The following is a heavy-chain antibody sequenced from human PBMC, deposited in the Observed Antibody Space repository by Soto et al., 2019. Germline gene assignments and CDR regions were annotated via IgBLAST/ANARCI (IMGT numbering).Heavy chain of an antibody. J-gene: IGHJ4*02. CDR2: ITDTGGDA. Sequence: GGSLRLSCVASGFTFSTDDMSWVRQAPGEGLQWVSTITDTGGDAKYADSVRGRFVISRDNSKKTLYLQMTSLTAEDSAMYYCARGSTDSYPGSRIFDFWGRGTLVTVSS. CDR3: ARGSTDSYPGSRIFDF. CDR1: GFTFSTDD. D-gene: IGHD3-10*01. V-gene: IGHV3-23*01.